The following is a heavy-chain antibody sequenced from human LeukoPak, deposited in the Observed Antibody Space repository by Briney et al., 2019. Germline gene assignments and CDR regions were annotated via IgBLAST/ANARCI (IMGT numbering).Heavy chain of an antibody. Sequence: SETLSLTCTVSGGSISSSSYYWGWIRQPPGKGLEWIGSIYYSGSTYYNPSLKSRVTISVDTSKNQFSLKLSSVTAADTAVYYCARRAHYYDSSGYYGHYDYWGQGTLVTVSS. CDR1: GGSISSSSYY. D-gene: IGHD3-22*01. V-gene: IGHV4-39*01. CDR2: IYYSGST. CDR3: ARRAHYYDSSGYYGHYDY. J-gene: IGHJ4*02.